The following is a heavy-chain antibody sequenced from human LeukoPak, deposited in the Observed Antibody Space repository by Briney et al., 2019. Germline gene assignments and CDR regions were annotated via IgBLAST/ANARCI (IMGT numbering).Heavy chain of an antibody. CDR2: IYYSGST. J-gene: IGHJ6*02. CDR3: ARVNYDILTGYYSSYGMDV. D-gene: IGHD3-9*01. V-gene: IGHV4-59*01. Sequence: PSETLSLTCTVSGGSISSYYWSWIRQPPGKGLEWIGYIYYSGSTNYNPSLKSRVTISVDPSKNQFSLKLSSVTAADTAVYYCARVNYDILTGYYSSYGMDVWGQGTTVTVSS. CDR1: GGSISSYY.